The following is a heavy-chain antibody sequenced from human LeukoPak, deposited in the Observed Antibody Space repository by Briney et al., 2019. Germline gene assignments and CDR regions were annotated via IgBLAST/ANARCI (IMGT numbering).Heavy chain of an antibody. CDR1: GFTFSSYS. J-gene: IGHJ4*02. V-gene: IGHV3-48*02. CDR2: ISSSSTI. Sequence: GGSLRLSCAASGFTFSSYSMNWVRQAPGKGLEWVSYISSSSTIYYADSVKGRFTISRDNAKDSLYLQMNSLRDEDTAVYYCARGLSGSAPYYWGQGTLVTVSS. CDR3: ARGLSGSAPYY. D-gene: IGHD5-12*01.